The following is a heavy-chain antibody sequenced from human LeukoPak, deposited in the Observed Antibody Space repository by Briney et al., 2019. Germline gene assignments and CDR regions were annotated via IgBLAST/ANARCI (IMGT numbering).Heavy chain of an antibody. Sequence: SETLSLTCTVSGYSISRGYSWGWIRQPPGKGLEWIGNIYHSGSTNYNPSLKSRVTISVDTSKNQFSLKLSSVTAADTAVYYCARDGLAGLDVWGKGTTVTVSS. CDR2: IYHSGST. CDR3: ARDGLAGLDV. J-gene: IGHJ6*04. CDR1: GYSISRGYS. D-gene: IGHD1-14*01. V-gene: IGHV4-38-2*02.